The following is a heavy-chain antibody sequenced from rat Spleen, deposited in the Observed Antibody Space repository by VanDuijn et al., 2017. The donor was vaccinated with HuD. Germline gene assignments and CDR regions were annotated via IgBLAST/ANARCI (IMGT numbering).Heavy chain of an antibody. D-gene: IGHD3-6*01. CDR2: ISSDGGRN. J-gene: IGHJ2*01. CDR1: GFTFSNYD. V-gene: IGHV5-25*01. Sequence: EVQLVESGGGLVQPGRSMKLSCAASGFTFSNYDMAWVRQAPTKGLEWVATISSDGGRNFYRDSVKGRFTISRDNEKSSLYLQMDSLRSEDTAIYYCTRSLGIATSFDYWGQGVMVTVSS. CDR3: TRSLGIATSFDY.